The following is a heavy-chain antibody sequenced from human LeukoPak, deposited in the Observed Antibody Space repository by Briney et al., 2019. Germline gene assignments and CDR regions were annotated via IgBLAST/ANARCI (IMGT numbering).Heavy chain of an antibody. CDR1: GYTFTGYY. CDR3: ARPSSIAVLGAFDI. J-gene: IGHJ3*02. V-gene: IGHV1-2*02. D-gene: IGHD6-6*01. Sequence: ASVKVSCKASGYTFTGYYMHWVRQAPGQGLEWMGWINPNSGGTNYAQKFQGGVTVTRDTSISTAYMELSRLRSDDTAVYYCARPSSIAVLGAFDIWGQGTMVTVSS. CDR2: INPNSGGT.